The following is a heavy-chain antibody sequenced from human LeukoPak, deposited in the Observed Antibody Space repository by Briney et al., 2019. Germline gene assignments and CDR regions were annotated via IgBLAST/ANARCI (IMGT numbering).Heavy chain of an antibody. CDR2: MNPNSGNT. CDR1: GYTFTSYD. D-gene: IGHD3-10*01. V-gene: IGHV1-8*03. Sequence: ASVKVSCKASGYTFTSYDINWVRQATGQGLEWMGWMNPNSGNTGYAQKFQGRVTITRNTSISTAYMELSSLRSEDTAVYYCARGPSYYYGSGSYSWFDPWGQGTLVTVSS. J-gene: IGHJ5*02. CDR3: ARGPSYYYGSGSYSWFDP.